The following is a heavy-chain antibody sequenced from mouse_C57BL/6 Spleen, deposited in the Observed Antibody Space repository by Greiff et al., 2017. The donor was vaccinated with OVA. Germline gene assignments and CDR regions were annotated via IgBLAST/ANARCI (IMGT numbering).Heavy chain of an antibody. D-gene: IGHD2-1*01. J-gene: IGHJ3*01. CDR3: ASLLRAY. CDR2: ITPSNGGN. CDR1: GYTFTSYW. V-gene: IGHV1-53*01. Sequence: QVQLQQPGTDLVKPGASVTLSCKASGYTFTSYWMHWVKQRPGQGLEWIGNITPSNGGNNSNEKFKSKATLTVDKSSSTAYMLLSSLTYEDSEVYYCASLLRAYWGQGTLVTVSA.